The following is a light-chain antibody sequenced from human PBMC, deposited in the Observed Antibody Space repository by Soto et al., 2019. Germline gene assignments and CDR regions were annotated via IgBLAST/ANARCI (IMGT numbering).Light chain of an antibody. CDR3: MQGRHWPWT. J-gene: IGKJ1*01. CDR1: QSPLYSDGNTY. V-gene: IGKV2-30*01. Sequence: DVVMTQSPLSLPVTLGQPASISCRSSQSPLYSDGNTYLSWFQQRPGQSPRRLIYKVCNRDYGVPDRCSGSGPGTDFTLKISRGEAEDVVLYYCMQGRHWPWTFGQGTKVEIK. CDR2: KVC.